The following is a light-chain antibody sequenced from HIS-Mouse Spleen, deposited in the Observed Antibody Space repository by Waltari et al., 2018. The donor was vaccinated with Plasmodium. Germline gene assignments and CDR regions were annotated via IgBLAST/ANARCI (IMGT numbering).Light chain of an antibody. V-gene: IGLV2-8*01. Sequence: QSALTQPPSASGSPGQSVTISCTGTSSDVGGYNYVSWYQQHPGKAPKSMIYEVSKRPSGVPHRVSGSKSGNTASLTVSGLQAEDEADYYCSSYAGSNNLVFGGGTKLTVL. CDR2: EVS. CDR1: SSDVGGYNY. J-gene: IGLJ2*01. CDR3: SSYAGSNNLV.